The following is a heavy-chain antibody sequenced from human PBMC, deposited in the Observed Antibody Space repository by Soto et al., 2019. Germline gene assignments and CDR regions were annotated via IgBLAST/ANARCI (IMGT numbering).Heavy chain of an antibody. CDR2: INHSGST. CDR1: GGSFSCYY. CDR3: ARGPFDY. J-gene: IGHJ4*02. V-gene: IGHV4-34*01. Sequence: SETLSLTCAVYGGSFSCYYWSWIRQPPGKGLEWIGEINHSGSTNYNPSLKSRVTISVDTSKNQFSLELSSVTAADTAVYYCARGPFDYWAQGTLVTVSS.